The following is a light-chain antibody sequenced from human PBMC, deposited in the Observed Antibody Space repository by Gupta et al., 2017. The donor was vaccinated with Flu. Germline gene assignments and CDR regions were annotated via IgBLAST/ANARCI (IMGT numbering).Light chain of an antibody. V-gene: IGKV3-11*01. CDR1: QSVSRS. CDR3: QQRSNWPPFT. J-gene: IGKJ4*01. Sequence: ERSTCSWRASQSVSRSLAWYQLKPGQAPRLLIYDASNRGTGIPARCSGSGSGTDVTLTIISLEPEEFAVYYCQQRSNWPPFTFGGGTKVEIK. CDR2: DAS.